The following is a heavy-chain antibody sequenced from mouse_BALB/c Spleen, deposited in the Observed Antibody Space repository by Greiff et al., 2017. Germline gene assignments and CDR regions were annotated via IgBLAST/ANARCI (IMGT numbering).Heavy chain of an antibody. Sequence: LQQPGAELVKPGASVKMSCKASGYTFTSYNMHWVKQTPGQGLEWIGAIYPGNGDTSYNQKLKGKATLSADKSSSTAYMQHSSLTSEDSAVYYCAREDSSGYGAYWGQGTLVTVSA. J-gene: IGHJ3*01. CDR3: AREDSSGYGAY. V-gene: IGHV1-12*01. CDR2: IYPGNGDT. CDR1: GYTFTSYN. D-gene: IGHD3-2*02.